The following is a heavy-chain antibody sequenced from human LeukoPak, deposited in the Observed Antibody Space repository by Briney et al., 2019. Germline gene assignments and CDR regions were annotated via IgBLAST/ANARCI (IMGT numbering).Heavy chain of an antibody. CDR2: IYPGDSDT. J-gene: IGHJ4*02. D-gene: IGHD3-9*01. Sequence: GLSLHISSPGSGYGFTSYGIGWARPMPGKGLEWMGIIYPGDSDTRYSPSFQGQVTISADKSISTAYLQWSSLKASDTAMYYCARPEDVLTGALDYWGQGTLVTVSS. V-gene: IGHV5-51*01. CDR3: ARPEDVLTGALDY. CDR1: GYGFTSYG.